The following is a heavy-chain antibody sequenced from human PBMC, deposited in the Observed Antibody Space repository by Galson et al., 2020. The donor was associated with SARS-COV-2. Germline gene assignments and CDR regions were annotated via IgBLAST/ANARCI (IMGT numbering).Heavy chain of an antibody. V-gene: IGHV3-7*01. CDR1: GFTFRSYW. CDR2: IKEDGSEK. CDR3: ARELNYGMDV. J-gene: IGHJ6*02. Sequence: GGSLRLSCAASGFTFRSYWMSWVRQAPGKGLEWVANIKEDGSEKYYVDSVKGRFTISRDNAKNSLYLQMSSLRAEDTAVYYCARELNYGMDVWGPGTTVTVSS.